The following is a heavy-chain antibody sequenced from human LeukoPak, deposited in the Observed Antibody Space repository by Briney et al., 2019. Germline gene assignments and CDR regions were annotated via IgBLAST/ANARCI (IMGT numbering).Heavy chain of an antibody. V-gene: IGHV4-34*01. Sequence: SETLSLTCAVYGGSFSGYYWSWIRQPPGKGLEWIGEINHSGSTNYNPSLKSRVTISVDTSKNQFSLKLTSVTAADTAVYYCARAFRGWGDWLFVPTREGPLMGWFDPWGQGTLVTVSS. D-gene: IGHD3-9*01. CDR3: ARAFRGWGDWLFVPTREGPLMGWFDP. CDR2: INHSGST. J-gene: IGHJ5*02. CDR1: GGSFSGYY.